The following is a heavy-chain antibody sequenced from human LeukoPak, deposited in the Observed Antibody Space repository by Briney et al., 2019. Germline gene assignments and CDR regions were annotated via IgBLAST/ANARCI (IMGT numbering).Heavy chain of an antibody. Sequence: SETLSLTCTVSGGSISSGGYYWSWIRQHPGKGLEWIGYIYYSGSTYYNPSLKSRVTISVDTSKNQFSLKLSSVTAADTAVYYCARDIGYGSGSYYPPDYWGQGTLVTVSS. V-gene: IGHV4-31*03. CDR1: GGSISSGGYY. CDR3: ARDIGYGSGSYYPPDY. J-gene: IGHJ4*02. CDR2: IYYSGST. D-gene: IGHD3-10*01.